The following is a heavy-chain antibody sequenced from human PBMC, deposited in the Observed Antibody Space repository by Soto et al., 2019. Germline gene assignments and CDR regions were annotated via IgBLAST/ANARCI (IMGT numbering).Heavy chain of an antibody. CDR2: ISGSGGST. CDR3: AKVPPWFGEPTTIKESYYYYYYMDV. J-gene: IGHJ6*03. D-gene: IGHD3-10*01. Sequence: GGSLRLSCAASGFTFSSYAMSWVRQAPGKGLEWVSAISGSGGSTYYADSVKGRFTISRDNSKNTLYLQMNSLRAEDTAVYYCAKVPPWFGEPTTIKESYYYYYYMDVWGKGTTVTVSS. CDR1: GFTFSSYA. V-gene: IGHV3-23*01.